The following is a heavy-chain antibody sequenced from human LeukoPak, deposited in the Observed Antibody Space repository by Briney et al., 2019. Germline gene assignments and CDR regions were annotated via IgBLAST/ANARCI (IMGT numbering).Heavy chain of an antibody. V-gene: IGHV3-11*01. Sequence: GGSLRLSCAASRISFSDCYMSWIRQAPGKGLEWVSFISSTGTTIYYADSVKGRFTISRDNAKNSLYLQMHSLKAEDTAVYYCARDLLAVVVPSAHSEYFQHWGQGTLVTVSS. CDR3: ARDLLAVVVPSAHSEYFQH. J-gene: IGHJ1*01. D-gene: IGHD2-2*01. CDR1: RISFSDCY. CDR2: ISSTGTTI.